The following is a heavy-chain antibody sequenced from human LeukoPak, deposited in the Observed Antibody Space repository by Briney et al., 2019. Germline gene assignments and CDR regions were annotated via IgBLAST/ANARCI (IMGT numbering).Heavy chain of an antibody. CDR1: GFTFSSYW. J-gene: IGHJ4*02. V-gene: IGHV3-7*01. CDR3: AVTVQDCSSTSCPFDY. Sequence: GGSLRLSCAASGFTFSSYWMSWVRQAPGKGLERVANIKQDGSEKYYVDSVKGRFTISRDNAKNSLYLQMNSLRAEDTAVYYCAVTVQDCSSTSCPFDYWGQGTLVTVSS. D-gene: IGHD2-2*01. CDR2: IKQDGSEK.